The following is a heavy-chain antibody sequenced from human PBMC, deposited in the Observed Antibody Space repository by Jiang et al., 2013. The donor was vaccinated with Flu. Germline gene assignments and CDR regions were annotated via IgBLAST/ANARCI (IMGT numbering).Heavy chain of an antibody. CDR1: GDSVSSNGVA. J-gene: IGHJ3*02. D-gene: IGHD2/OR15-2a*01. CDR3: TRGRMSAFDI. CDR2: TYYRSKCN. V-gene: IGHV6-1*01. Sequence: QTLSLTCAISGDSVSSNGVAWNWIRQSPSRGLEWLGRTYYRSKCNDYAVSVKSRIIIDPDTSKNQFSLQLNSVTPEDTAVYYCTRGRMSAFDIWGQGTMVTVSS.